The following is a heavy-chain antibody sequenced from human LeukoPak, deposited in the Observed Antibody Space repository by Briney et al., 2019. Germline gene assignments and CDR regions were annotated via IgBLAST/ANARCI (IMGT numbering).Heavy chain of an antibody. D-gene: IGHD5-18*01. Sequence: PGWALRLSCAASGFTFSSYVMSWVRQAPGKGLEWVSAISGSGGSTYYADSVKGRFTISRDNSKKTLYLQMNSLRAEDTAVYYCAKEGGYSYGSPVFDYWGQGTLVTVSS. CDR1: GFTFSSYV. CDR3: AKEGGYSYGSPVFDY. CDR2: ISGSGGST. J-gene: IGHJ4*02. V-gene: IGHV3-23*01.